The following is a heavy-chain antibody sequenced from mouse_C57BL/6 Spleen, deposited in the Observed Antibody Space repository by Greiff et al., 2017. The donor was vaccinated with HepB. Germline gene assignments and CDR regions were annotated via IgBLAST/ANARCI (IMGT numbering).Heavy chain of an antibody. Sequence: QVQLQQPGAELVMPGASVKLSCKASGYTFTSYWMHWVKQRPGQGLEWIGEIDPSDSYTNYNQKFKGKSTLTVDKSSSTAYKQLSSLTSEDSAVYYCARGDYYGSSRTLFDYWGQGTTLTVSS. CDR3: ARGDYYGSSRTLFDY. J-gene: IGHJ2*01. CDR2: IDPSDSYT. V-gene: IGHV1-69*01. D-gene: IGHD1-1*01. CDR1: GYTFTSYW.